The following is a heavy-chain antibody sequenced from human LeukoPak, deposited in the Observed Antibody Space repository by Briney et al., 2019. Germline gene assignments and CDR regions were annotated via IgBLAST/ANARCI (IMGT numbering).Heavy chain of an antibody. V-gene: IGHV3-23*01. CDR1: GFTFSSYA. CDR2: ISGSGGST. CDR3: AKDFPVGYYYDSSGYGYFDY. Sequence: GGSLRLSCAASGFTFSSYAMSWVRQAPGKGLEWVSAISGSGGSTYYADSVKGRFTISRDNSKNTLYLQMNSLRAEDTAVYYCAKDFPVGYYYDSSGYGYFDYWGQGTLVTVSS. D-gene: IGHD3-22*01. J-gene: IGHJ4*02.